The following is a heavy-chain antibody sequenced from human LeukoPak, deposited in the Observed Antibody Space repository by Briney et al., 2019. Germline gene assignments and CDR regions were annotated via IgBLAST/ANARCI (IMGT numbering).Heavy chain of an antibody. D-gene: IGHD3-22*01. V-gene: IGHV3-73*01. CDR2: IRNKANRNAT. CDR1: GFTFSGSA. CDR3: ARHGNGDDTSGYTDY. J-gene: IGHJ4*02. Sequence: GSLRLSCAASGFTFSGSAIHWVRQASGKGLEWVGRIRNKANRNATLYAASMKGRFTLSRDDSTNTAYLQVDSLQTEDTAVYYGARHGNGDDTSGYTDYWGRGILVTVSS.